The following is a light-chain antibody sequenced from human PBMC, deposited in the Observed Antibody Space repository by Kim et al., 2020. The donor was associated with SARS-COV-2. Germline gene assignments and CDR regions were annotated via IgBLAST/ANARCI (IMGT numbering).Light chain of an antibody. V-gene: IGKV1-16*01. CDR1: QGIANN. J-gene: IGKJ1*01. CDR3: QQYDVYPRT. Sequence: ASVEDRVIITCQESQGIANNLDWFQQKPGKAPKSLIYAASSLESGVPSRFSGSGSGTEFTLTISSLQPEDYATYYCQQYDVYPRTFGQGTKVDIK. CDR2: AAS.